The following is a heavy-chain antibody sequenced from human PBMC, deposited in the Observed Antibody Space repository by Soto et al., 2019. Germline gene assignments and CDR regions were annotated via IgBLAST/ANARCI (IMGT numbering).Heavy chain of an antibody. V-gene: IGHV4-59*01. CDR1: GGSISSYY. CDR2: IYYSGGT. D-gene: IGHD3-22*01. CDR3: ARDLAGYYDSSGYYYSPRYYYGMDV. Sequence: SETLSLTCTVSGGSISSYYWSWIRQPPGKGLEWIGYIYYSGGTNYNPSLKSRVTISVDTSKNQFSLKLSSVTAADTAVYYCARDLAGYYDSSGYYYSPRYYYGMDVWGQGTTVTVSS. J-gene: IGHJ6*02.